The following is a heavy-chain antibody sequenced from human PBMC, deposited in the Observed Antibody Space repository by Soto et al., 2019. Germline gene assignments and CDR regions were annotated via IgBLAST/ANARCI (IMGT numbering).Heavy chain of an antibody. D-gene: IGHD1-26*01. CDR1: GFTFSNAW. J-gene: IGHJ4*02. V-gene: IGHV3-15*07. CDR3: TTDRGRYPGNYVASDY. Sequence: EVQLVESGGGLVKPGGSLRLSCAGSGFTFSNAWMNWVRQAPGKGLEWVGRIKSKTDGETTDYAALVKGRFTISRDDSKNTLYLQMSSLETEDTAVYYCTTDRGRYPGNYVASDYWGQGTLVTVSS. CDR2: IKSKTDGETT.